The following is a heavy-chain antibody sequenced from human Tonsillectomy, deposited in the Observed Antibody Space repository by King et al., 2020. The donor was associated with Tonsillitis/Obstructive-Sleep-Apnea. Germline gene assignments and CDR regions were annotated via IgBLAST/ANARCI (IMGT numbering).Heavy chain of an antibody. Sequence: LQLQESGPGLVKPSETLSLTCAVSGGSISSSSYYWGWIRQPPGKELEWIGCIYYSGSTHYNPSLKSRVTISVDTSKNQFSLKLSSVTAADTAVYYCASHLYYYDRSGYTLDYWGQGTLVTVSS. CDR3: ASHLYYYDRSGYTLDY. D-gene: IGHD3-22*01. CDR1: GGSISSSSYY. CDR2: IYYSGST. J-gene: IGHJ4*02. V-gene: IGHV4-39*01.